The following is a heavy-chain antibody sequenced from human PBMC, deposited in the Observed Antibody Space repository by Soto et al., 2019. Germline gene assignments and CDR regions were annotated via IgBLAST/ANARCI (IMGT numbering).Heavy chain of an antibody. CDR1: GFTFSTYG. V-gene: IGHV3-30*18. J-gene: IGHJ2*01. D-gene: IGHD5-12*01. Sequence: QVQLVESGGGVVQPGRSLRLSCAASGFTFSTYGMHWVRQAPGKGLEWVAVISYDGSNKYHADSVKGRFTISRDNSKNTLYLQMNSLRAEDTALYYCAKDHGRSVYDLIWYFDLWGRGTLVTVSS. CDR2: ISYDGSNK. CDR3: AKDHGRSVYDLIWYFDL.